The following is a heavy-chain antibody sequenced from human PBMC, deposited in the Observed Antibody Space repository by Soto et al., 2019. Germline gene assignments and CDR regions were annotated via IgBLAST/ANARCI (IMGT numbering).Heavy chain of an antibody. CDR2: IIPIFGTA. D-gene: IGHD3-3*01. Sequence: ASVKVSCKASGGTFSSYAISWVRQAPGQGLEWMGGIIPIFGTANYAQKFQGRVTITADKSTSTAYMELSSLRSEDTAVYYCARSPLYYDFWSGPGAHYYYGMDVWGQGTTVTVSS. J-gene: IGHJ6*02. CDR1: GGTFSSYA. CDR3: ARSPLYYDFWSGPGAHYYYGMDV. V-gene: IGHV1-69*06.